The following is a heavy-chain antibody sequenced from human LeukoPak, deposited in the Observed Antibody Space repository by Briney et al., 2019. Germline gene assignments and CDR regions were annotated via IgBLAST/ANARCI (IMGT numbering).Heavy chain of an antibody. D-gene: IGHD3-10*01. Sequence: SETLSLTCTVSGGSVSSGSYYWSWIRQPPGKGLEWIGYIYYIGSTNYNPSLKSRVTISVDTSKNQFSLKLSSVTAADTAVYYCASYGITMVRGVIIEGAPDYWGQGTLVTVSS. CDR1: GGSVSSGSYY. CDR3: ASYGITMVRGVIIEGAPDY. CDR2: IYYIGST. J-gene: IGHJ4*02. V-gene: IGHV4-61*01.